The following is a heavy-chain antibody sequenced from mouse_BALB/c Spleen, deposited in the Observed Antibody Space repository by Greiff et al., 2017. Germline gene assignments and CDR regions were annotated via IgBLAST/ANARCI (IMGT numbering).Heavy chain of an antibody. Sequence: QVHVKQSGPGLVAPSQSLSITCTVSGFSLTSYGVHWVRQPPGKGLEWLGVIWAGGSTNYNSALMSRLSISKDNSKSQVFLKMNSLQTDDTAMYYCARRGTYGSSSYYAMDYWGQGTSVTVSS. CDR1: GFSLTSYG. J-gene: IGHJ4*01. CDR2: IWAGGST. V-gene: IGHV2-9*02. CDR3: ARRGTYGSSSYYAMDY. D-gene: IGHD1-1*01.